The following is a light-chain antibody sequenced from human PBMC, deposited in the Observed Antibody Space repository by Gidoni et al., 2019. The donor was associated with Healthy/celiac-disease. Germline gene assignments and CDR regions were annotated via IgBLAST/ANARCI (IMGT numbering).Light chain of an antibody. CDR3: QQYGSSPLT. CDR2: GAS. Sequence: IVLTQSPGPLSLSPGERATLSCRASQSVSSSYLAWYQQKPGQAPRLIIYGASSRATGIPDRFSGRGSGTDFTLTISRLEPEDFAVYYCQQYGSSPLTFGGGTKVEIK. J-gene: IGKJ4*01. V-gene: IGKV3-20*01. CDR1: QSVSSSY.